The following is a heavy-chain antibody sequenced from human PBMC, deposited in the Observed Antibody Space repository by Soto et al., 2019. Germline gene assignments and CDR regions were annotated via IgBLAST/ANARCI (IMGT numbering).Heavy chain of an antibody. CDR3: ARGFPGTSLRRHDYGMDV. CDR1: GFTFSSYA. V-gene: IGHV3-30-3*01. CDR2: ISYDGSNK. Sequence: ESGGGVVQPGRSLRLSCAASGFTFSSYAMHWVRQAPGKGLEWVEVISYDGSNKYYADSVKGRFTISRDNSKNTLYLQMNRLRAEDTAVYYWARGFPGTSLRRHDYGMDVWGQGPTVTVSS. J-gene: IGHJ6*02. D-gene: IGHD3-16*01.